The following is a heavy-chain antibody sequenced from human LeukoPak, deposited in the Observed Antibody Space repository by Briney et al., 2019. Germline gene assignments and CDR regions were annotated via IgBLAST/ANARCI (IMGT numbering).Heavy chain of an antibody. V-gene: IGHV4-30-4*08. J-gene: IGHJ3*02. Sequence: SETLPLTCAVYGGSFSGYYWSWIRQPPGKGLEWIGYIYYSGSTYYNPSLKSRVTISVDTSKNQFSLKLSSVTAADTAVYYCARVTTMVRGAWAFDIWGQGTMVTVSS. CDR2: IYYSGST. CDR1: GGSFSGYY. CDR3: ARVTTMVRGAWAFDI. D-gene: IGHD3-10*01.